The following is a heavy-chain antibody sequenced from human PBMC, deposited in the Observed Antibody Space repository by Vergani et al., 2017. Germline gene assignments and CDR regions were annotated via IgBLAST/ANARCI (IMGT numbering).Heavy chain of an antibody. Sequence: QLQLQESGSGLVKPSQTLSLTCAVSGGSISSGGYSWSWIRQPPGKGLEWIGYIYHSGRTYYNPSLKSRVTISVDRSKNQFSLKLSSVTAADTAVYYCARGAPGYCSSTSCYTSWFDPWGQGTLVTVSS. CDR3: ARGAPGYCSSTSCYTSWFDP. CDR2: IYHSGRT. V-gene: IGHV4-30-2*01. J-gene: IGHJ5*02. D-gene: IGHD2-2*02. CDR1: GGSISSGGYS.